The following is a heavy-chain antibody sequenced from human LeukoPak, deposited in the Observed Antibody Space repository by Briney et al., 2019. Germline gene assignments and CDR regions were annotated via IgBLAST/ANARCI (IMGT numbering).Heavy chain of an antibody. CDR1: GGTFSSYA. J-gene: IGHJ4*02. D-gene: IGHD2-2*01. CDR3: ASRLYCSNTRCRNFPFAY. V-gene: IGHV1-69*13. Sequence: SVKVSCKASGGTFSSYAINWVRQAPGQGLEWMGGIIPIFGTANYAQKFRGRVTITADESTSTAYMELSSLRSEDTAIYYCASRLYCSNTRCRNFPFAYWGQGTLVTVSS. CDR2: IIPIFGTA.